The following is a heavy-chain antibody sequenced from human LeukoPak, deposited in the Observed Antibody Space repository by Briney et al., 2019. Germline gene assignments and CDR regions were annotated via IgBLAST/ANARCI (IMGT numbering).Heavy chain of an antibody. V-gene: IGHV3-23*01. D-gene: IGHD5-24*01. CDR3: AKRGDGYFYYFDY. J-gene: IGHJ4*02. CDR1: GFTFSSYA. CDR2: ISGSGGST. Sequence: GGSLRLSCAASGFTFSSYAMNWVRQAPGEGLEWVSTISGSGGSTYYADSVKGRFTISRDNSKNTLYLQMNSLRAEDTAVYYCAKRGDGYFYYFDYWGQGTLVTVSS.